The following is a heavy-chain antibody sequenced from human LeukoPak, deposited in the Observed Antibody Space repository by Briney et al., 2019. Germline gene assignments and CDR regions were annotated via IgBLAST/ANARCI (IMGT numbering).Heavy chain of an antibody. CDR3: AKSGGYGLIDY. D-gene: IGHD6-25*01. CDR2: IYSSGST. CDR1: GVSISSSSYY. J-gene: IGHJ4*01. Sequence: SETLSLTCNVSGVSISSSSYYWDWIRQPPGKGLEWIGSIYSSGSTYYNSSLKSRVTISIDTSKNQVSLKMSSVTAADTAVYYCAKSGGYGLIDYWGQGTLVTVSS. V-gene: IGHV4-39*01.